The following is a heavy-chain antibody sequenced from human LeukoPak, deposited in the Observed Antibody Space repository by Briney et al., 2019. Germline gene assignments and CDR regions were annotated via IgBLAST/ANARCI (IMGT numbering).Heavy chain of an antibody. D-gene: IGHD4-17*01. CDR3: ARDSAYGDLTNWFDP. V-gene: IGHV4-4*02. CDR2: IYHSGST. J-gene: IGHJ5*02. Sequence: SGTLSLTCAVSGGSISSSNWWSWVRQPPGKGLEWIGEIYHSGSTNYNPSLKSRVTISVDKSKNQFSLKLSSVTAADTAVYYCARDSAYGDLTNWFDPWGQGTLVTVSS. CDR1: GGSISSSNW.